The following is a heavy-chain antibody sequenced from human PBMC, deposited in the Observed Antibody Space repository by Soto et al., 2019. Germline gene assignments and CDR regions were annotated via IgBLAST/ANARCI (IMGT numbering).Heavy chain of an antibody. Sequence: GESLKISCEGSGYRLTRYWIGWVRQMPGKGLEWMGIIYPGDSDTRYSPSFQGQVTISADKSISTAYLQWNSLKAPDTAMYYCARRIRGYSGYGMDVWGQGTTVTVSS. V-gene: IGHV5-51*01. CDR2: IYPGDSDT. J-gene: IGHJ6*02. CDR3: ARRIRGYSGYGMDV. CDR1: GYRLTRYW. D-gene: IGHD5-12*01.